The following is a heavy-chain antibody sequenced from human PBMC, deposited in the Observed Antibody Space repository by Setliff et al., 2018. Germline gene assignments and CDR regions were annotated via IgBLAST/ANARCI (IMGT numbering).Heavy chain of an antibody. CDR1: GFNFNFYN. Sequence: GGSLRLSCAASGFNFNFYNMNWVRQAPGKGLEWVSYIISNSLTIHYADSVSGRVTVSRDNARNSLYLQMNNLRAEDTAVYYCARDEVNCSGSKCYSGFDSWGQGTLVTVSS. D-gene: IGHD2-15*01. CDR2: IISNSLTI. J-gene: IGHJ4*02. V-gene: IGHV3-48*01. CDR3: ARDEVNCSGSKCYSGFDS.